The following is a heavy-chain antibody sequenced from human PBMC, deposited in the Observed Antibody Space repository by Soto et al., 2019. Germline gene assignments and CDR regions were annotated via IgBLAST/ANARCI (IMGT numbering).Heavy chain of an antibody. CDR2: INPHSVGT. V-gene: IGHV1-2*02. Sequence: QVQLVQSGAEVKKPGASVKVSCKASGYTFTGYYMHWVRQAPGQGLEWMGWINPHSVGTNYAQKFQGRVTKTRDTTISTAYMELSRLRSDDTAVYSCARAGAASSSSHYGMDVWGQGTTVTVSS. J-gene: IGHJ6*02. CDR1: GYTFTGYY. CDR3: ARAGAASSSSHYGMDV. D-gene: IGHD6-6*01.